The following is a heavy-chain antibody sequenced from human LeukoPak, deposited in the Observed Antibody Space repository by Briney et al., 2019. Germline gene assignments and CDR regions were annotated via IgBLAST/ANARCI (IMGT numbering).Heavy chain of an antibody. CDR3: ATRGHIVVMAKPVVDP. V-gene: IGHV3-23*01. CDR1: GFIFRSYV. CDR2: ISLSGTDT. D-gene: IGHD2-8*01. J-gene: IGHJ5*02. Sequence: PGGSLRLSCAASGFIFRSYVMSWVRQAPGKGLEWVSGISLSGTDTCYTDSVRGRFIISRDNSKNTLYLQMNSLRAEDTAVYYCATRGHIVVMAKPVVDPWGQGTLVTVSS.